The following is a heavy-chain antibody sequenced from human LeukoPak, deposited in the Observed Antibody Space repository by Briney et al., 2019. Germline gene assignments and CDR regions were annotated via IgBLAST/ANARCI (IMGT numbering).Heavy chain of an antibody. CDR1: GFTFNNAW. D-gene: IGHD3-10*01. CDR2: IKSKTDDGTT. J-gene: IGHJ4*02. V-gene: IGHV3-15*01. CDR3: AKDRYSGSGTLPSGY. Sequence: GGSLRLSCAASGFTFNNAWMTWVRQAPGKGLEWVGRIKSKTDDGTTDYAASVKGRFIISRDDSENTVYLQMNSLRTEDTAVYYCAKDRYSGSGTLPSGYWGQGTLVTVSS.